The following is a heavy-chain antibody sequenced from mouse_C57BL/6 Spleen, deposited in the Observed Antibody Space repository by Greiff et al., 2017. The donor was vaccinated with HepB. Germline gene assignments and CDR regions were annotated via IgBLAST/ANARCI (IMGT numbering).Heavy chain of an antibody. D-gene: IGHD1-1*01. CDR2: ILPGSGST. Sequence: VQLQQSGAELMKPGASVKLSCKATGYTFTGYWIEWVKQRPGHGLEWIGEILPGSGSTNYNGKFKGKATFTADTSSNTAYMQLSSLTTEDSAIYYCARRNTVQDYYAMDYWGQGTSVTVSS. CDR1: GYTFTGYW. CDR3: ARRNTVQDYYAMDY. J-gene: IGHJ4*01. V-gene: IGHV1-9*01.